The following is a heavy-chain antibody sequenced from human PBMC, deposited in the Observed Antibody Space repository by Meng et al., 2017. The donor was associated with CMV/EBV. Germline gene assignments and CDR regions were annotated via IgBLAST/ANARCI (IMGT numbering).Heavy chain of an antibody. Sequence: SVKVSCKASGGTFSSYVINWVRQAPGQGLECMGGIIPTVGTANYAQKFQGRATINTDESMNTVYMELSSLRSEDTAVYYCARARSNVYYYDSSGGRDALDIWGQGTMVTVSS. CDR2: IIPTVGTA. CDR1: GGTFSSYV. CDR3: ARARSNVYYYDSSGGRDALDI. J-gene: IGHJ3*02. D-gene: IGHD3-22*01. V-gene: IGHV1-69*05.